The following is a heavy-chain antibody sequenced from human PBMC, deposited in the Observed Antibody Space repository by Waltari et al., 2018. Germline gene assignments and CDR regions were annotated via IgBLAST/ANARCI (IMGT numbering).Heavy chain of an antibody. CDR1: GFPFSSHG. CDR3: AKDGYGYFYYGIDV. J-gene: IGHJ6*02. V-gene: IGHV3-30*18. CDR2: ISNDGNNK. D-gene: IGHD2-21*02. Sequence: QVQLVESGGGVVQPGRSLRLSCAASGFPFSSHGMHWVRQAPGKGLEWVAVISNDGNNKYYADSVKGRFTISRDNSRNTLILQMNSLRVEDTAVYFCAKDGYGYFYYGIDVWGQGTTVAVSS.